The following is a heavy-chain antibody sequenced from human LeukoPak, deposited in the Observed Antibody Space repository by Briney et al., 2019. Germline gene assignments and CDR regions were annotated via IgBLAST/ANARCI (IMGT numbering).Heavy chain of an antibody. D-gene: IGHD2-15*01. J-gene: IGHJ4*02. Sequence: NPSETLALTCTVSGGSIFNYYWSRIRQPPGKGLEWIGYIYHSGDTNHNPSLKSRVTISTDTSKNQFSLELRSVTAADTAVYYCARHPFATPFDSWGQGILVTVSS. CDR3: ARHPFATPFDS. CDR1: GGSIFNYY. V-gene: IGHV4-59*08. CDR2: IYHSGDT.